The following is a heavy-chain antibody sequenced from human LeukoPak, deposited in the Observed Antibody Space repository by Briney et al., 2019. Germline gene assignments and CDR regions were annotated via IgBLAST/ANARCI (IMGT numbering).Heavy chain of an antibody. CDR3: ARHHKGRGLQQEIDY. Sequence: LRLSCAASGFTVSSNYMSWVPQPPGKGLEYIGSIYYSGSTYYNPSLKSRVTISVDTSKNQFSLKLTSVTAADTAVYYCARHHKGRGLQQEIDYWGQGTLVTVSS. CDR2: IYYSGST. J-gene: IGHJ4*02. CDR1: GFTVSSNY. V-gene: IGHV4-39*01. D-gene: IGHD1-1*01.